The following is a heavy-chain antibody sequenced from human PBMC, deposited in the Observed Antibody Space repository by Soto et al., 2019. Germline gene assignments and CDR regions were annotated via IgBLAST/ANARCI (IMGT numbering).Heavy chain of an antibody. CDR2: IWYDGSNK. D-gene: IGHD6-13*01. Sequence: GGSLRLSCAASGFTFSSYGMHWVRQAPGKGLEWVAVIWYDGSNKYYADSVKGRFTISRDNSKNTLYLQMNSLRAEDTAVYYCAREAPLGEAAAGGWFDPWGQGTLVTVSS. CDR3: AREAPLGEAAAGGWFDP. J-gene: IGHJ5*02. CDR1: GFTFSSYG. V-gene: IGHV3-33*01.